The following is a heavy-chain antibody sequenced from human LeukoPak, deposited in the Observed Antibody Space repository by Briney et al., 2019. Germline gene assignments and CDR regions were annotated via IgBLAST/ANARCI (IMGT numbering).Heavy chain of an antibody. CDR2: IYYSGST. V-gene: IGHV4-59*08. J-gene: IGHJ4*02. CDR3: ARVYGSSWLYYFDY. D-gene: IGHD6-13*01. Sequence: SETLSLTCTVSGGSISNYFWSWIRQPSGKGLEWIGYIYYSGSTKYNPSLKSRVTISVDTSKNQFSLKLSSVTAADTAVYYCARVYGSSWLYYFDYWGQGTLVTVSS. CDR1: GGSISNYF.